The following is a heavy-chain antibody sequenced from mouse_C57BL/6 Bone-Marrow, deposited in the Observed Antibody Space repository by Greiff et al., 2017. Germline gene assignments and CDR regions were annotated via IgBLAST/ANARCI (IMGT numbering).Heavy chain of an antibody. J-gene: IGHJ2*01. CDR3: ANNFYFDY. V-gene: IGHV1-7*01. Sequence: VQLQQSGAELAKPGALVKLSCKASGYTFTSYWMHWVKQRPGQGLEWIGYINPSSGYTKYNQKFKDKATLTADKSSSTAYMQLSSLTYDDSAVYYYANNFYFDYWGQGTTLTVSS. CDR2: INPSSGYT. D-gene: IGHD1-3*01. CDR1: GYTFTSYW.